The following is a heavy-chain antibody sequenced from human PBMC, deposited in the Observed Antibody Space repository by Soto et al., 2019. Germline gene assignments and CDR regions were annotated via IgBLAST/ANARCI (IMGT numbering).Heavy chain of an antibody. V-gene: IGHV3-30*18. J-gene: IGHJ6*02. CDR3: AKDLYCSGGSCYSGAPGRYYYGMDV. D-gene: IGHD2-15*01. CDR1: GFTFSSYG. CDR2: ISYDGSNK. Sequence: GGSLRLSCAASGFTFSSYGMHWVRQAPGKGLEWVAVISYDGSNKYYADSVKGRFTISRDNSKNTLYLQMNSLRAEDTAVYYCAKDLYCSGGSCYSGAPGRYYYGMDVWGQGTTVTVSS.